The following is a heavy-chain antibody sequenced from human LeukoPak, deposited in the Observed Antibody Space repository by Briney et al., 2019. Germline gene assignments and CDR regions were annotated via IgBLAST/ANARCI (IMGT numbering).Heavy chain of an antibody. D-gene: IGHD4-11*01. J-gene: IGHJ4*02. CDR2: ISSDGSNS. V-gene: IGHV3-74*01. CDR1: GFTFSSYW. Sequence: GGSLRLSCAASGFTFSSYWMHWVRQAPGKGLVWVSRISSDGSNSNYADSVKGRFTISRDNAKNTLYLQMTSLRAEDTAIYFCARDPGHSNYINDYWGQGTLVTVSS. CDR3: ARDPGHSNYINDY.